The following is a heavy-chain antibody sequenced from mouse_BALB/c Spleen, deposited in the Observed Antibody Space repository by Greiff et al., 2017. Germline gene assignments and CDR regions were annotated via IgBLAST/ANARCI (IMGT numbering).Heavy chain of an antibody. CDR3: ARQADYYGSSYVAWFAY. CDR1: GFAFSSYD. V-gene: IGHV5-12-1*01. Sequence: EVKVVESGGGLVKPGGSLKLSCAASGFAFSSYDMSWVRQTPEKRLEWVAYISSGGGSTYYPDTVKGRFTISRDNAKNTLYLQMSSLKSEDTAMYYCARQADYYGSSYVAWFAYWGQGTLGTVSA. CDR2: ISSGGGST. J-gene: IGHJ3*01. D-gene: IGHD1-1*01.